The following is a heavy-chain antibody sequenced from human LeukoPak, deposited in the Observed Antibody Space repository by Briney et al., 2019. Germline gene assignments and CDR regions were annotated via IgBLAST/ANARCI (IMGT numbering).Heavy chain of an antibody. CDR2: IYHSGST. Sequence: SETLSLTCTVSGYSISSGYYWGWIRQPPGKGLEWIGSIYHSGSTYYNPSLQSRVTISVDTSKNQFSLKLSSVTAADTAVYYCARERSGNSLFDYWGQGTLVTVSS. CDR1: GYSISSGYY. J-gene: IGHJ4*02. D-gene: IGHD2-15*01. CDR3: ARERSGNSLFDY. V-gene: IGHV4-38-2*02.